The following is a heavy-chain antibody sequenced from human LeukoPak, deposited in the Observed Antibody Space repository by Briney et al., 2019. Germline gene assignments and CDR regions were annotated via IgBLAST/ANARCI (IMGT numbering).Heavy chain of an antibody. CDR2: IYHSGSP. CDR3: ARVNINNWHSCDY. J-gene: IGHJ4*02. D-gene: IGHD1-1*01. V-gene: IGHV4-4*02. Sequence: SETLSLTCAVSGGSISGNNWWGWVRQPPGKGLEWIGEIYHSGSPNYNPSLKSRVTISVDKSRNHFSLNLSSVTAADTAVYYCARVNINNWHSCDYWGQGTLVTVSS. CDR1: GGSISGNNW.